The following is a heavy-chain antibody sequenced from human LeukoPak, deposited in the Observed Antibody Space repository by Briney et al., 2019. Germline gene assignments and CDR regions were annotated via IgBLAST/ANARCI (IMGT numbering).Heavy chain of an antibody. CDR3: ARDYGGSSPFDY. CDR2: ISSSDSTI. CDR1: GFTFSSYS. D-gene: IGHD4-23*01. Sequence: GGSLRLSCAASGFTFSSYSMNWVRQAPGKGLEWVSYISSSDSTIYYADSVKGRFAISRDNAKNSLYLQMNSLRAEDTAVYYCARDYGGSSPFDYWGQGTLVTVSS. J-gene: IGHJ4*02. V-gene: IGHV3-48*04.